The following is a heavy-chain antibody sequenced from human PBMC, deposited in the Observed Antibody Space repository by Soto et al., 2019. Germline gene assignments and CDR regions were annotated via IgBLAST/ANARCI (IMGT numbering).Heavy chain of an antibody. Sequence: HPGGSLRLSCAASGFTFSSYEMNWVRQAPGKGLEWVSYIRSSGDTIDYTDSVKGRFTISRDNAKNSMFLQMNSLRAEDTAVYYCGKERRGRGWFVCNYWGQGIVVTVSS. CDR2: IRSSGDTI. J-gene: IGHJ4*02. D-gene: IGHD6-19*01. CDR1: GFTFSSYE. V-gene: IGHV3-48*03. CDR3: GKERRGRGWFVCNY.